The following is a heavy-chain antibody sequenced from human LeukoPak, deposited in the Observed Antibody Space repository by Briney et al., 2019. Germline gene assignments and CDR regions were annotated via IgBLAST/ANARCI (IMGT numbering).Heavy chain of an antibody. CDR3: ARDAIVAPGDF. CDR2: INSSGDST. V-gene: IGHV1-46*01. Sequence: ASVKVSCKASGYSFPSYYMHWVRQAPGQGLEWMGIINSSGDSTIYAQKFQGRVTMTRDTSTSTVYMELSSLRSDDTAVYYCARDAIVAPGDFWGQGTLVTVSS. CDR1: GYSFPSYY. J-gene: IGHJ4*02. D-gene: IGHD3-22*01.